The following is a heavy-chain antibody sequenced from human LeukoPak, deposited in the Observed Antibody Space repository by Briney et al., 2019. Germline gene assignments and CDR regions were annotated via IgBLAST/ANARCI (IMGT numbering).Heavy chain of an antibody. CDR3: ARYKHWGTMLFDP. Sequence: GGSLRLSCAASGFTFSDYYMSWIRQAPGKGLEWVSYISSSGSTIYYADPVKGRFTISRDNAKNSLYLQMNSLRAEDTAVYYCARYKHWGTMLFDPWGQGTLVTVSS. J-gene: IGHJ5*02. V-gene: IGHV3-11*04. CDR2: ISSSGSTI. CDR1: GFTFSDYY. D-gene: IGHD1-14*01.